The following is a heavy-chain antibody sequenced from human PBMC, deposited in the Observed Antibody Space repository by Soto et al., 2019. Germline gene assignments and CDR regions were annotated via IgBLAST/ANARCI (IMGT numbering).Heavy chain of an antibody. J-gene: IGHJ4*02. Sequence: EVQLVESGGGLVQPGGSLRLSCAASGFTFSSYWMHWVRQAPGKGLVWVSRINSDGSSTSYEDSVKGRFTISRDNAKNTLYLQMNSLRAEDTAVYYCARGRLAAAGNVSDYWGQGTLVTVSS. CDR2: INSDGSST. V-gene: IGHV3-74*01. D-gene: IGHD6-13*01. CDR1: GFTFSSYW. CDR3: ARGRLAAAGNVSDY.